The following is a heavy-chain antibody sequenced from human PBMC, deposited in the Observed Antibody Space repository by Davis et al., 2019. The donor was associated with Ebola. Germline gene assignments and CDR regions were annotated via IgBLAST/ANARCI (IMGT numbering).Heavy chain of an antibody. J-gene: IGHJ6*02. V-gene: IGHV3-23*01. CDR1: GFTFSSYA. D-gene: IGHD3-3*01. CDR3: AKDMASGYYDFWSGYYTVVPVGPNYYGMDV. Sequence: GESLKISCAASGFTFSSYAMSWVRQAPGKGLEWVSAISGSGGSTYYADSVKGRFTISRDNSKNTLYLQMNSLRAEDTAVYYCAKDMASGYYDFWSGYYTVVPVGPNYYGMDVWGQGTTVTVSS. CDR2: ISGSGGST.